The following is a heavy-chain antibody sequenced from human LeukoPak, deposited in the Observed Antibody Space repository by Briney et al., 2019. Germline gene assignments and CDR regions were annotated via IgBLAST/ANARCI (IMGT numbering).Heavy chain of an antibody. CDR1: GYTLTSYY. Sequence: GASVKVSCKASGYTLTSYYMQWVRQAPGQGLEWMGIINPNDATTSSARKFQGRVTMTRDTSTSTAYMELRSLTSEDTAVYYCARVDCSGGSCYRFDYWGQGTLVTVSS. V-gene: IGHV1-46*01. CDR3: ARVDCSGGSCYRFDY. J-gene: IGHJ4*02. D-gene: IGHD2-15*01. CDR2: INPNDATT.